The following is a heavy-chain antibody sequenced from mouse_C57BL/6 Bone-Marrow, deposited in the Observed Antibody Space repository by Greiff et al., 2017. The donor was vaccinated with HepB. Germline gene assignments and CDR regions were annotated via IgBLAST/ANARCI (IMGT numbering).Heavy chain of an antibody. J-gene: IGHJ3*01. D-gene: IGHD1-2*01. CDR3: ARPLLRVGSWFAY. CDR1: GFTFSDYG. V-gene: IGHV5-17*01. Sequence: EVKLVESGGGLVKPGGSLKLSCAASGFTFSDYGMHWVRQAPEKGLEWVAYISSGSSTIYYADTVKGRFTISRDNAKNTLFLQMTSLRSEDTAMYYCARPLLRVGSWFAYWGQGTLVTVSA. CDR2: ISSGSSTI.